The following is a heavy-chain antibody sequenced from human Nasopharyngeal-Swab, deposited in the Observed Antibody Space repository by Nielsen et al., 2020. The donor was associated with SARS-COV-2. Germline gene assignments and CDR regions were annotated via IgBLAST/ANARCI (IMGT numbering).Heavy chain of an antibody. J-gene: IGHJ6*02. CDR2: IYYSGST. D-gene: IGHD3-10*01. V-gene: IGHV4-59*01. CDR1: GGSFSGYY. Sequence: SETLSLTCAVYGGSFSGYYWSWIRQPPGKGLEWIGYIYYSGSTNYNPSLKSRVTISVDTSKNQFSLKLSSVTAADTAVYYCARDSMVRGLGTNYYYYYGMDVWGQGTTVTVSS. CDR3: ARDSMVRGLGTNYYYYYGMDV.